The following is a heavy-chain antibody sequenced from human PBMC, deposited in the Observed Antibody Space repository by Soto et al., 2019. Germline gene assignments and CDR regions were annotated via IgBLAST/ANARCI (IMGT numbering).Heavy chain of an antibody. V-gene: IGHV3-23*01. CDR3: AGGYIGAFCGY. CDR1: GFTFSSYA. Sequence: EVQLLESGGGLVQPGGSLRLSCAASGFTFSSYAMRWVSQAPGKGLGWVSAISGSGDSTYYADSVMGRFTISRAKSKNTRYLRMSSVGAEDSDVYSCAGGYIGAFCGYWGQGTLVTVSS. D-gene: IGHD1-1*01. CDR2: ISGSGDST. J-gene: IGHJ4*02.